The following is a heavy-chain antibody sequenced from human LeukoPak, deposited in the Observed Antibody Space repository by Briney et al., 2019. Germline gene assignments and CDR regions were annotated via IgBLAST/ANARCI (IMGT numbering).Heavy chain of an antibody. J-gene: IGHJ6*04. CDR3: ARDLRGPQLWYIHYYYHGMDV. CDR2: ISYDGSNK. CDR1: GFTFSSYG. V-gene: IGHV3-30*03. D-gene: IGHD5-18*01. Sequence: GRSLRLSCAASGFTFSSYGMHWVRQAPGKGLEWVAVISYDGSNKYYADSVKGRFTISRDNSKNTLYLQMNSLRAEDTAVYYCARDLRGPQLWYIHYYYHGMDVWGKGTTVTVSS.